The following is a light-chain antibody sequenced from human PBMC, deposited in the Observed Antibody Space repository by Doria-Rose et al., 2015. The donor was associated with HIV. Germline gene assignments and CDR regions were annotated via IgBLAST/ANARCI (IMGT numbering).Light chain of an antibody. Sequence: GDRVTITCRASQTVSTYLNWFQQEPGKAPKLLIYVASRLQSGVPSRFSGSGSGTDFTLTISGLQPGDFATYYCQQTYSSPPWTFGQGTKTEMK. CDR3: QQTYSSPPWT. V-gene: IGKV1-39*01. CDR2: VAS. CDR1: QTVSTY. J-gene: IGKJ1*01.